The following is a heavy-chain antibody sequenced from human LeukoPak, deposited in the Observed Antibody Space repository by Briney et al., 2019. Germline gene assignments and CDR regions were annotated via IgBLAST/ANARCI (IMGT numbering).Heavy chain of an antibody. CDR3: ARGGRGVPAARRFKPGNWFDP. CDR2: INDGGGT. D-gene: IGHD2-2*01. J-gene: IGHJ5*02. CDR1: GGSFSGYN. V-gene: IGHV4-34*01. Sequence: PSETLSLTCAVYGGSFSGYNWSWLSQPPGKGLEWIGEINDGGGTNYNLSLKSRVTISADTSRNQFSLRLSSVTAADTALYYCARGGRGVPAARRFKPGNWFDPWGQGTLGTVSS.